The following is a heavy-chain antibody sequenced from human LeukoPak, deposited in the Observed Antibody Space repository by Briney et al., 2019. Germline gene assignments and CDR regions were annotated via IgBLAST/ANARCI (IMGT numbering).Heavy chain of an antibody. CDR2: INTDGSIT. J-gene: IGHJ6*03. Sequence: GGSLRLSCAASGFTFSSYWVHWVRQAPGKGLVWVSRINTDGSITNYADSVKGRFTISRDNAKNTLSRDNAKNTLYLQMNSLRAEDTAVYYCARDDYMDVWGKGTTVTVSS. CDR1: GFTFSSYW. CDR3: ARDDYMDV. V-gene: IGHV3-74*01.